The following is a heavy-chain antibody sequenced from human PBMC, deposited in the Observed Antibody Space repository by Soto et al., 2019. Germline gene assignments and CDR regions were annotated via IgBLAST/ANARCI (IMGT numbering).Heavy chain of an antibody. CDR3: ATNPGGGGY. D-gene: IGHD3-10*01. CDR2: IYSGGYT. J-gene: IGHJ4*02. CDR1: GFTVSNNY. V-gene: IGHV3-53*01. Sequence: EVQLVESGGGLIQPGGSLRLSCAVSGFTVSNNYMSWVRQAPGKGLEGVSVIYSGGYTAYGDSVKGRFTISRDNSKNTPFPKTNSLRAAGRAVYSCATNPGGGGYWGQGTLVTVSS.